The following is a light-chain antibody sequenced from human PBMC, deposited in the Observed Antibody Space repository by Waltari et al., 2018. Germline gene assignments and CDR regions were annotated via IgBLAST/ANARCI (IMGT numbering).Light chain of an antibody. CDR1: SSNIGAGYD. Sequence: QSVLTQPPSVPGAPGQRVILSCTGSSSNIGAGYDAHWSQQVPGTAPKLLIYGNTNRPSGVPDRFSGSSSGTSASLAITGLQAEDEADYYCQSYDSRVSGWVFGGGSKLTVL. J-gene: IGLJ3*02. V-gene: IGLV1-40*01. CDR3: QSYDSRVSGWV. CDR2: GNT.